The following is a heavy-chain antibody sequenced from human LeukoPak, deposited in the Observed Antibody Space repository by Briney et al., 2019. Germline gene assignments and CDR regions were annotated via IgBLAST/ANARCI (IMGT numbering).Heavy chain of an antibody. D-gene: IGHD6-13*01. CDR1: GFTFSSYW. CDR3: ARQYSSSWYALGYLDY. V-gene: IGHV3-7*01. J-gene: IGHJ4*02. CDR2: IKQEGSDK. Sequence: PGGSLRLSCAASGFTFSSYWMTWVRQAPGKGLEWVANIKQEGSDKYYVDSVKGRFTISRDNAKNSLYLQMNSLRADDTALYYCARQYSSSWYALGYLDYWGQRTLVTVSS.